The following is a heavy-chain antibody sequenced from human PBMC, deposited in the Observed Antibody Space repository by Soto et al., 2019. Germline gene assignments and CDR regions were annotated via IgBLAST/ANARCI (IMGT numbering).Heavy chain of an antibody. D-gene: IGHD2-2*01. CDR3: ARDEDIVVVPAEIPMDV. V-gene: IGHV1-18*01. CDR1: GYTFTSYG. J-gene: IGHJ6*02. CDR2: ISAYNGNT. Sequence: QVQLVQSGAEVKKPGASVKVSCKASGYTFTSYGISWVRQAPGQGLEWMGWISAYNGNTNYAQKLQGRVTMTTDTSTSTAYMELRSLRSDDTAVYYCARDEDIVVVPAEIPMDVWGQGTTVTVSS.